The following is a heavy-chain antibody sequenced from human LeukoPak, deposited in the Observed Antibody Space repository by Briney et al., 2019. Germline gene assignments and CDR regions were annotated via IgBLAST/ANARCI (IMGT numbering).Heavy chain of an antibody. D-gene: IGHD3-3*01. CDR1: GGSFSGYY. CDR2: INHSGST. CDR3: ARRSGFWSGYYTGYNWFDP. J-gene: IGHJ5*02. V-gene: IGHV4-34*01. Sequence: SETLSLTCAVYGGSFSGYYWSWIRQPPGKGLEWIGEINHSGSTNYNPSLKSRVTISVDTSKNQFSPKLSSVTAADTAVYYCARRSGFWSGYYTGYNWFDPWGQGTLVTVSS.